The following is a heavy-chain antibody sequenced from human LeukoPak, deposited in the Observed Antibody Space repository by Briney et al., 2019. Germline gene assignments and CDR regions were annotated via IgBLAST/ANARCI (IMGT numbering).Heavy chain of an antibody. CDR3: AKRVAPVVTAYYYYGMDV. CDR2: ISGSGGST. J-gene: IGHJ6*02. D-gene: IGHD2-15*01. V-gene: IGHV3-23*01. Sequence: GGSLRLSCAASGFTFSSYAMSWVRQAPGKGLEWVSAISGSGGSTYYADSVKGRFTISRDNSKNTLYLQMNSLRAEDTAVYYCAKRVAPVVTAYYYYGMDVWGQGTTVTVSS. CDR1: GFTFSSYA.